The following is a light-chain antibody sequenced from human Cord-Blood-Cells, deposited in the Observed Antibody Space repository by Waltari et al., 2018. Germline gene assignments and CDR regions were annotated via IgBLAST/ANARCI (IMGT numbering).Light chain of an antibody. CDR3: QQYNSYWT. Sequence: DIQMTHSPSTLSASVGDRFTITCRASQSISSWLAWYQQKPGKAPKLLIYDASSLESGVPSRFSGSGSGTEFTLTISSLQPDDFATYYCQQYNSYWTFGQGTKVEIK. CDR2: DAS. J-gene: IGKJ1*01. CDR1: QSISSW. V-gene: IGKV1-5*01.